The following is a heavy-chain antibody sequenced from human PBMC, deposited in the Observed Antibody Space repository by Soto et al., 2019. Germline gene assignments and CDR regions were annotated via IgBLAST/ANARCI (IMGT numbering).Heavy chain of an antibody. V-gene: IGHV3-48*03. CDR2: ISSSGSTI. CDR3: AKDFARGVGGGSLHY. D-gene: IGHD2-15*01. CDR1: GFTFSSYE. J-gene: IGHJ4*02. Sequence: EVQLVESGGGLVQPGGSLRLSCAASGFTFSSYEMNWVRQAPGKGLEWVSYISSSGSTIYYADSVKGRFTISRDNAKNSLYLQMNSLRAEDTAVYYCAKDFARGVGGGSLHYWGQGTLVTVSS.